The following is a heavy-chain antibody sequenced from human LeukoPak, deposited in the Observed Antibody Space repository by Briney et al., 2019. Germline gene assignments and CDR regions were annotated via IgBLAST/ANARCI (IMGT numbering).Heavy chain of an antibody. J-gene: IGHJ6*02. D-gene: IGHD2-15*01. CDR1: GGSISSYY. CDR3: ARSPYCSGGSCHYYYGMDV. CDR2: IYTSGST. Sequence: SETLSLTCTVSGGSISSYYWSWIRQPAGKGLEWIGRIYTSGSTNYNSSLKSRVTMSVDTSKNQFSLKLSSATAADTAVYYCARSPYCSGGSCHYYYGMDVWGQGTTVTVSS. V-gene: IGHV4-4*07.